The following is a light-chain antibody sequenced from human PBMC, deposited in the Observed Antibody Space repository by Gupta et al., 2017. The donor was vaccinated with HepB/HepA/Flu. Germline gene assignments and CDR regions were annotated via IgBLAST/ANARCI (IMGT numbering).Light chain of an antibody. CDR3: AAWDDSPNGVV. CDR2: SNN. Sequence: QSVLTQPPSASGTPGQRVTISCSGSSSNIGSNTVNWYQQLPGMAPKLLIYSNNQRSSGVPDRFSGSKSGTSASLAISGLQSEDEADYYCAAWDDSPNGVVFGGGTRLTVL. J-gene: IGLJ3*02. CDR1: SSNIGSNT. V-gene: IGLV1-44*01.